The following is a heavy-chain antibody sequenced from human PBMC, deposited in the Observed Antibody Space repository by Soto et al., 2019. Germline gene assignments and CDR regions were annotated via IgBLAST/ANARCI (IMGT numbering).Heavy chain of an antibody. V-gene: IGHV4-59*08. J-gene: IGHJ5*02. D-gene: IGHD2-15*01. Sequence: PSETLSLTCTFSGCSISSYYWSWIRQPPGKGLEWIGYIYYSGSTNYNPSLKSRVTISVDTSKNQFSLKLSSVTAADTAVYYCARHSVRYCSGGSCYGSYPGFDPWGQGTLVTVSS. CDR1: GCSISSYY. CDR2: IYYSGST. CDR3: ARHSVRYCSGGSCYGSYPGFDP.